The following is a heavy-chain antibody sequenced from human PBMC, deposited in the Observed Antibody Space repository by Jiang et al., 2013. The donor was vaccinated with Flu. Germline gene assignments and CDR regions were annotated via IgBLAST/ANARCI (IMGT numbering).Heavy chain of an antibody. CDR2: ISGSGGST. Sequence: QLLESGGGLVQPGGSLRLSCAASGFTFSSYAMNWVRQAPGKGLEWVSSISGSGGSTYYADSVKGRFTISRDNSKNTLYLQMNSLRAEDTAVYYCAKDQIPFYYGSGSYSDYWGQGTLVTVSS. J-gene: IGHJ4*02. D-gene: IGHD3-10*01. CDR3: AKDQIPFYYGSGSYSDY. V-gene: IGHV3-23*01. CDR1: GFTFSSYA.